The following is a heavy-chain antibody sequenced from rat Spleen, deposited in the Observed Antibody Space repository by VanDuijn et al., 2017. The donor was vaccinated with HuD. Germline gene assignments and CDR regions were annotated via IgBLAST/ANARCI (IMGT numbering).Heavy chain of an antibody. Sequence: EVQLVESGGDLVQPGRSLNLSCEASGFTFSDFDMAWVRQAPAKGLEWVASISSGGGNTYYRDSVKGRFTISRDNAKRTLYLQMNSLRSEDTATYYCTRDTYGYTPFDYWGQGVMVTVSS. CDR2: ISSGGGNT. CDR1: GFTFSDFD. CDR3: TRDTYGYTPFDY. V-gene: IGHV5S23*01. J-gene: IGHJ2*01. D-gene: IGHD1-9*01.